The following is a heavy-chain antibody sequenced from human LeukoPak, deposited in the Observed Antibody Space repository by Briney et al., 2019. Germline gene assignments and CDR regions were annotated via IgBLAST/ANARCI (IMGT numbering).Heavy chain of an antibody. D-gene: IGHD5-12*01. Sequence: GGSLRLSCVASGLTFSSDWMNWVRQAPGKGLEWVSYISSSSSTIYYADSVKGRFTISRDNAKNSLYLQMNSLRDEDTAVYYCARKGGYEREFDYWGQGTLVTVSS. CDR2: ISSSSSTI. J-gene: IGHJ4*02. V-gene: IGHV3-48*02. CDR1: GLTFSSDW. CDR3: ARKGGYEREFDY.